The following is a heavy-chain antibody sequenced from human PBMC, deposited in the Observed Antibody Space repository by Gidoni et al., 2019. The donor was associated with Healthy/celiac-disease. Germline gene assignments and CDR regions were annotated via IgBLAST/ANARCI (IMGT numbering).Heavy chain of an antibody. CDR1: GGSISSYY. J-gene: IGHJ6*02. V-gene: IGHV4-59*08. Sequence: QVQLQESGPGLVKPSETLSLTCTVAGGSISSYYWSWIRQPPGKGLEWIGYIYYSGSTNYNPSLKSRVTISVDTSKNQFSLKLSSVTAADTAVYYCARQRLIIAAAGRGYYYYGMDVWGQGTTVTVSS. D-gene: IGHD6-13*01. CDR2: IYYSGST. CDR3: ARQRLIIAAAGRGYYYYGMDV.